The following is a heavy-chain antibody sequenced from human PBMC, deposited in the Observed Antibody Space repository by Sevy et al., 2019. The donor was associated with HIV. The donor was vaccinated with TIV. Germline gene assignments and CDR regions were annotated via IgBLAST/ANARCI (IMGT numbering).Heavy chain of an antibody. CDR1: GLNFNDDW. CDR3: TTGQFVGNT. Sequence: GGSLRLSCAVSGLNFNDDWMNWVRQAPRKGLEWLGRIKSVSDGGATEYSAAVKGRFIISRDDSKNTVSRQMDSLKTDDTAVYYCTTGQFVGNTWGQGTQVTVSS. CDR2: IKSVSDGGAT. D-gene: IGHD6-6*01. V-gene: IGHV3-15*01. J-gene: IGHJ4*02.